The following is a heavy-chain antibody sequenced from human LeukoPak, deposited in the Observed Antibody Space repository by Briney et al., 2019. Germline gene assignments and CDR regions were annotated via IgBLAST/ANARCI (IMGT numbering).Heavy chain of an antibody. CDR2: MNPSTGDT. Sequence: ASVRVSCKASGYTFSGYDINWVRQAIGQGLEWMGWMNPSTGDTGYAQKFQGRVTMTRNTSVNTAFMELSGLGFEDTAIYYCTRGSLSGSSRDYWGQGTLVTVSS. CDR3: TRGSLSGSSRDY. J-gene: IGHJ4*02. V-gene: IGHV1-8*01. D-gene: IGHD1-26*01. CDR1: GYTFSGYD.